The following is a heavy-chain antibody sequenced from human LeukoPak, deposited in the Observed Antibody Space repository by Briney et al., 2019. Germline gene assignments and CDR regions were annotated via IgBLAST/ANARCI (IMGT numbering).Heavy chain of an antibody. CDR1: GYSISSGYY. V-gene: IGHV4-38-2*02. D-gene: IGHD2-2*01. CDR3: ARGDIVVVPAGSLSWFDP. Sequence: EPLSLTCTVSGYSISSGYYWGSTRQPPGKGLEWLGCIYHSGSTSYHPPLKSRFTIPVDTSKNQFSLKLSSVTAADTAVDYCARGDIVVVPAGSLSWFDPWGQGTLVTVSS. J-gene: IGHJ5*02. CDR2: IYHSGST.